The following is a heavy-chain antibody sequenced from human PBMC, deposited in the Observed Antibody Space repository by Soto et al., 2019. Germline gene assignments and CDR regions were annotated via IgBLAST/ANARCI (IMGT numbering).Heavy chain of an antibody. CDR3: ARGVCSSTSCYFPFDY. J-gene: IGHJ4*02. CDR2: IIPIFGTA. Sequence: ASVKVSCKASGGTFSSYAISWVRRAPGQGLEWMGGIIPIFGTANYAQKFQGRVTITADESTSTAYMELSSLRSEDTAVYYCARGVCSSTSCYFPFDYWGQGTLVTVSS. CDR1: GGTFSSYA. D-gene: IGHD2-2*01. V-gene: IGHV1-69*13.